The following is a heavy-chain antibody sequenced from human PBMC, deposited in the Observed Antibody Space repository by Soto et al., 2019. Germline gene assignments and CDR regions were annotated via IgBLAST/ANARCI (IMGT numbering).Heavy chain of an antibody. V-gene: IGHV3-30-3*01. Sequence: GGSLRLSCAASGFTFSSYGVHWVRQAPGKGLEWVAVISYDGSNKHYADSVKGRFTISRDNSKTTLYLQMNSLRAEDTAVYYCARDRYSGGWMGYDYYYGVDVWGQGTTVTVSS. CDR1: GFTFSSYG. CDR3: ARDRYSGGWMGYDYYYGVDV. CDR2: ISYDGSNK. D-gene: IGHD6-19*01. J-gene: IGHJ6*02.